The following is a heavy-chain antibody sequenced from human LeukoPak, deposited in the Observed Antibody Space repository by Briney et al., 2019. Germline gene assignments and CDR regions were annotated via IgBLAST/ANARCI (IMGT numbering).Heavy chain of an antibody. D-gene: IGHD3-10*01. CDR3: AKAPMWFGELLVRDFDY. CDR1: GFTFSSYS. CDR2: ISGSGSST. V-gene: IGHV3-23*01. Sequence: GGSLRLSCAASGFTFSSYSMNWVRQAPGKGLEWVSAISGSGSSTYYADSVKGRFTISRDNSKNTLYLQMNSLRAEDTAVYYCAKAPMWFGELLVRDFDYWGQGTLVTVSS. J-gene: IGHJ4*02.